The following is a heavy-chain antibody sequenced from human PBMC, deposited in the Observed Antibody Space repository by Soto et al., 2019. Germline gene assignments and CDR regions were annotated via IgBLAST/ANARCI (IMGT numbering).Heavy chain of an antibody. D-gene: IGHD2-2*01. V-gene: IGHV4-39*07. CDR1: GASISSGTFY. CDR2: IYYDGTT. CDR3: ARRGRGARRLTRGAAFDF. Sequence: SETLSLTCTVSGASISSGTFYWGWIRQPPGKGLESIANIYYDGTTNYSPSLKSRVTISLDNSRTQFSLNLFSVTAADTAVYYFARRGRGARRLTRGAAFDFWGQGKMVTVS. J-gene: IGHJ3*01.